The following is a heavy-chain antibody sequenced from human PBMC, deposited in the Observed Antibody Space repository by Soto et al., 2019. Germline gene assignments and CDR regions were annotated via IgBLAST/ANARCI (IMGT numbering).Heavy chain of an antibody. V-gene: IGHV3-53*04. Sequence: EVPLVESGGGLVQPGGSLRLSCVVSGFSVSSNYMSWVRQAPGKGLDWVSVIYADGTTYYGDSVKGRFTISRHNSKNTLYLQMDSLRTEDTAVYYCARGGGPFMNSVNNPFDYWGQGTLVTVSS. CDR2: IYADGTT. D-gene: IGHD2-15*01. CDR3: ARGGGPFMNSVNNPFDY. J-gene: IGHJ4*02. CDR1: GFSVSSNY.